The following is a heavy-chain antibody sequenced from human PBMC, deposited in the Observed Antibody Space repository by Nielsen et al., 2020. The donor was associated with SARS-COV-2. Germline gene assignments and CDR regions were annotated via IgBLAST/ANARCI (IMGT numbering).Heavy chain of an antibody. V-gene: IGHV3-9*01. D-gene: IGHD1-26*01. CDR2: ISWNSGSI. CDR3: ARGTSGSYFSPFDY. J-gene: IGHJ4*02. CDR1: GFTFDDYA. Sequence: SLKISCAASGFTFDDYAMHWVRQAPGKGLEWVSGISWNSGSIGYADSVKGRFTISRDNSKNTLYLQMNSLRAEDTAVYYCARGTSGSYFSPFDYWGQGTLVTVSS.